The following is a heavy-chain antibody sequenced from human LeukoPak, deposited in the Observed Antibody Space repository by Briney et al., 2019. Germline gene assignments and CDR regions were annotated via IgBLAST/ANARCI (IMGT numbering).Heavy chain of an antibody. CDR3: ARGVSMIVVVIHDWYFDL. Sequence: SETLSLTCAVYGGSFSGYYWSWIRQPPGKGLEWIGEINHSGSTNYNPSLKSRVTISIDTSKSQFSLKLSSVTATDTAVYYCARGVSMIVVVIHDWYFDLWGRGTLVTVSS. J-gene: IGHJ2*01. CDR1: GGSFSGYY. D-gene: IGHD3-22*01. V-gene: IGHV4-34*01. CDR2: INHSGST.